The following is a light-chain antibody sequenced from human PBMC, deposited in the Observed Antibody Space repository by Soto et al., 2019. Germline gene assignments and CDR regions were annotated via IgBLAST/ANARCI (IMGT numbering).Light chain of an antibody. V-gene: IGLV2-8*01. CDR1: SSDAGGYNY. Sequence: QSALTQPPSASGSPGQSVTISCTGTSSDAGGYNYVSWYQQHPGKAPKLMIYEVSKRPSGVPDRFSGSKSGNTASLTVSGLQAEDEADYYCSSYAGSNKLVFGGGTKLTVL. CDR2: EVS. J-gene: IGLJ2*01. CDR3: SSYAGSNKLV.